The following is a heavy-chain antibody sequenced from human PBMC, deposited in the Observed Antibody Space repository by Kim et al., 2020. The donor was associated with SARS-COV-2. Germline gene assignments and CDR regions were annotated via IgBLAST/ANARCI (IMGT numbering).Heavy chain of an antibody. V-gene: IGHV3-30-3*01. CDR1: GFTFSSYA. J-gene: IGHJ6*02. CDR2: ISYDGSNK. Sequence: GGSLRLSCAASGFTFSSYAMHWVRQAPGKGLEWVAVISYDGSNKYYADSVKGRFTISRDNSKNTLYLQMNSLRAEDTAVYYCARDMGYNWNYAGKYYYYYGMDVWGQGTTVTVSS. CDR3: ARDMGYNWNYAGKYYYYYGMDV. D-gene: IGHD1-7*01.